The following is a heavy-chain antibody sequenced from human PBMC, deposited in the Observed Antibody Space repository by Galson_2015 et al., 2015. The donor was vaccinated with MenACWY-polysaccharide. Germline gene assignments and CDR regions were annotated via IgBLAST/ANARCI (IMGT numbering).Heavy chain of an antibody. D-gene: IGHD1-26*01. CDR3: VRLLGGVSFDS. V-gene: IGHV2-5*02. CDR2: IYWDGDK. Sequence: PALVKPTQTLSLTCTFSGFPVTATGVGVGWIRQPPGKAPGWLAHIYWDGDKRFSPSLGARLTITKDTSRDQVVLTMTDMDPVDTATYYCVRLLGGVSFDSWGQGTL. J-gene: IGHJ4*02. CDR1: GFPVTATGVG.